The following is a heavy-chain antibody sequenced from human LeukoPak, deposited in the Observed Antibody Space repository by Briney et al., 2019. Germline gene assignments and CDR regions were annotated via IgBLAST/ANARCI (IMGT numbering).Heavy chain of an antibody. V-gene: IGHV4-59*01. J-gene: IGHJ5*02. CDR1: GGSISSYY. D-gene: IGHD6-19*01. Sequence: SETLSLTCTVSGGSISSYYWSWIRQPPGKGLEWIGYIYYSGSTNYKPSLKSRVTISVDTSKNQFSLKLSSVTAADTAVYYCAREAIRWLVRRSWFDPWGQGTLVTVSS. CDR2: IYYSGST. CDR3: AREAIRWLVRRSWFDP.